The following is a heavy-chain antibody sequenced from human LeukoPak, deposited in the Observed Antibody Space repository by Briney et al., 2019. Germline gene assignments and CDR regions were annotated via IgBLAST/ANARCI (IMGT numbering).Heavy chain of an antibody. Sequence: GGSLRLSCAASGFTFSSYAMSWVRQAPGKGLEWVSAISGSGGSTYYADSVKGRFTISRDNSKSTLYLQMNSLRAEDTAVYYCAKDITAIAVAPIDYWGQGTLVTVSS. D-gene: IGHD6-19*01. CDR3: AKDITAIAVAPIDY. CDR2: ISGSGGST. J-gene: IGHJ4*02. CDR1: GFTFSSYA. V-gene: IGHV3-23*01.